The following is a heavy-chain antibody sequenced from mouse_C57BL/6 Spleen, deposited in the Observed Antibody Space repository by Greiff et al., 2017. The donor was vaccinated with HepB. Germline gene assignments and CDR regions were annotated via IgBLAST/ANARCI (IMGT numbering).Heavy chain of an antibody. V-gene: IGHV1-18*01. CDR3: ARRARGYYYGSSYWYFDV. D-gene: IGHD1-1*01. Sequence: EVQLQQSGPELVKPGASVKIPCKASGYTFTDYNMDWVKQSHGKSLEWIGDINPNNGGTIYNQKFKGKATLTVDKSSSIAYMELRSLTSEDTAVYYCARRARGYYYGSSYWYFDVWGTGTTVTVSS. CDR2: INPNNGGT. CDR1: GYTFTDYN. J-gene: IGHJ1*03.